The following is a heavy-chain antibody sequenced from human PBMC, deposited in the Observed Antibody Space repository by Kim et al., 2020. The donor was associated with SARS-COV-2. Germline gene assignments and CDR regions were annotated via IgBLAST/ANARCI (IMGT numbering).Heavy chain of an antibody. D-gene: IGHD3-10*01. CDR1: GFTFSSYS. V-gene: IGHV3-48*02. Sequence: GGSLRLSCAASGFTFSSYSMNWVRQAPGKGLEWVSYISSSSSTIYYADSVKGRFTISRDNAKNSLYLQMNSLRDEDTAVNYCARDYLWFGESEYYYDGMDVWGQGTTVTVSS. CDR2: ISSSSSTI. CDR3: ARDYLWFGESEYYYDGMDV. J-gene: IGHJ6*02.